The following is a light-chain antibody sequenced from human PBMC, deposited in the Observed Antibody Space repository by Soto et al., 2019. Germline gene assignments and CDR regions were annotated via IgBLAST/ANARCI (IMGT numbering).Light chain of an antibody. V-gene: IGKV3-15*01. J-gene: IGKJ2*01. Sequence: EIVMTQSPATLSVSPGERATLSCRASQSVSSNLAWYQQKPGQAPRLLMYGASTRATGTPARFSGSGSGTEFTLTLSSLQSEDFAVYYCQQYNNWPPMYTFGQGTKLEIK. CDR2: GAS. CDR1: QSVSSN. CDR3: QQYNNWPPMYT.